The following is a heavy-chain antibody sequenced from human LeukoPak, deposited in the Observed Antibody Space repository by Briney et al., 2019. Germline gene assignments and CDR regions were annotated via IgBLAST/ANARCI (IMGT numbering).Heavy chain of an antibody. D-gene: IGHD4-17*01. CDR3: ARDAVTTSWFDP. CDR2: ISAYNGNT. V-gene: IGHV1-18*01. J-gene: IGHJ5*02. CDR1: GYIFTSYG. Sequence: GASVKVSCKASGYIFTSYGISWVRQAPGQGLEWMGWISAYNGNTNYAQNLQGRVTMTTDTSTSTAYMELRSLRSDDTAVYYCARDAVTTSWFDPWGQGTLVTVSS.